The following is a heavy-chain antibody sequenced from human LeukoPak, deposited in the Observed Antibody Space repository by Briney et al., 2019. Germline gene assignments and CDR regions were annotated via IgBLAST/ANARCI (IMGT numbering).Heavy chain of an antibody. V-gene: IGHV3-66*01. D-gene: IGHD3-10*01. CDR1: GFTVSGNY. CDR3: ARDPGYGLGFDYGDY. Sequence: PGGSLRLSCAASGFTVSGNYMSWVRQAPGKGLEWLSVIRWGGNTYYADSVKGRFTISRDSSKNTVFLQMDSLRAEDTAVYYCARDPGYGLGFDYGDYWGQGTLVTVSS. J-gene: IGHJ4*02. CDR2: IRWGGNT.